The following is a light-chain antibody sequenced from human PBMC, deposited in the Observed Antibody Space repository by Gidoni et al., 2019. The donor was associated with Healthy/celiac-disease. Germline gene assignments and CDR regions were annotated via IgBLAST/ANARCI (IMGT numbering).Light chain of an antibody. CDR1: QRVSSY. Sequence: EIVLTQSPATLSLSPGERATLSCRASQRVSSYLAWYQQRAGQAPRLLIYDASNRATGIPARFSGSGSGTDFTLTISSLEPEDFAVYYCQQRSNWRTFGQGTKVEIK. V-gene: IGKV3-11*01. J-gene: IGKJ1*01. CDR3: QQRSNWRT. CDR2: DAS.